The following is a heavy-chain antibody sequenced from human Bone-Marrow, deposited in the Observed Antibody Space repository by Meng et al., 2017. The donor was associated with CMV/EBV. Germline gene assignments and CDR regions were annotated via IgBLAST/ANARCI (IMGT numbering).Heavy chain of an antibody. V-gene: IGHV3-23*01. CDR2: ISGSADTT. CDR3: AKNLKVRGVHSLDY. Sequence: GESLKIYCPVPGFTFNIYAMNWVRQAPGKGLEWVSGISGSADTTYYADSVKGRFTISRDNPKDTVFLQMNSLGAEDTAMYFWAKNLKVRGVHSLDYWGQGTLVTVSS. D-gene: IGHD3-10*01. J-gene: IGHJ4*02. CDR1: GFTFNIYA.